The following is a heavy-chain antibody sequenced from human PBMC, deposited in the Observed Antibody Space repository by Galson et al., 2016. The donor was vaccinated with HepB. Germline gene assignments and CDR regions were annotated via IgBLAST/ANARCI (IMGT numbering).Heavy chain of an antibody. CDR1: GFTFDDYA. J-gene: IGHJ4*02. D-gene: IGHD3-10*01. Sequence: SLRLSCAASGFTFDDYAMHWVRQAPGKGLEWVSGLTWNSHTIGYADSVKGRFTISRDNAKSSLYLQMNSLRPEDTALYYCANDQDYGSGSLEYGGRGTLVTVSS. CDR2: LTWNSHTI. V-gene: IGHV3-9*01. CDR3: ANDQDYGSGSLEY.